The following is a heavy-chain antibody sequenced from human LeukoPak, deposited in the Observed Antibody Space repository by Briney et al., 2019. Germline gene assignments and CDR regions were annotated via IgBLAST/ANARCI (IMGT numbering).Heavy chain of an antibody. J-gene: IGHJ3*02. CDR1: GYTFTGYY. CDR3: ARVQADYDFWSGPYRDAFDI. Sequence: ASMKVSCKASGYTFTGYYMHWVRQAPGQGLEWMGWINPNSGGTNYAQKFQGRVTMTRDTSISTAYMELSRLRSDDTAVYYCARVQADYDFWSGPYRDAFDIWGQGTMVTVSS. CDR2: INPNSGGT. D-gene: IGHD3-3*01. V-gene: IGHV1-2*02.